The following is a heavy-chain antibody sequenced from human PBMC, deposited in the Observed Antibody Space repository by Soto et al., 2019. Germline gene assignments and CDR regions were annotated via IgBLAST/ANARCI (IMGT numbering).Heavy chain of an antibody. CDR1: GFTFSSYG. V-gene: IGHV3-33*01. J-gene: IGHJ5*02. CDR3: ARDQSHRSGRYNGPHWFDP. CDR2: IWYDASNK. D-gene: IGHD3-10*01. Sequence: QVQLVESGGGVVQPGGSLRLSCAASGFTFSSYGMHWVRQAPGKGLEWIAVIWYDASNKYYADSVKGRFSSSRDNSKNMLFLQMNSLRAEDTAVYYCARDQSHRSGRYNGPHWFDPRGQGTQVTVSS.